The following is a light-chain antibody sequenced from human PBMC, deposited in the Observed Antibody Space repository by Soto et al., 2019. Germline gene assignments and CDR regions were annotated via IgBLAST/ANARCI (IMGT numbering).Light chain of an antibody. CDR1: QDIRSD. V-gene: IGKV1-17*01. CDR3: LQHNSYPFT. J-gene: IGKJ3*01. Sequence: DIQMTQSPSSLSASVGDRVTITCRASQDIRSDLGWFQQKPGKAPKRLIYAASTLESGVQSRFSGSRSGTELTLTISSLQPEDFATYYCLQHNSYPFTFGPGTKVDIK. CDR2: AAS.